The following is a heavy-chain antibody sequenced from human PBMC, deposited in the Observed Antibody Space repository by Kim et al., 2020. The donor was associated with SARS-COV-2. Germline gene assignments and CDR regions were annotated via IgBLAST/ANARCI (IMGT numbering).Heavy chain of an antibody. J-gene: IGHJ4*02. CDR1: GFTFSSSW. V-gene: IGHV3-7*01. CDR2: INQDGSQK. CDR3: VRSVDY. Sequence: GGSLRLSCAASGFTFSSSWMNWARQAPGKGLEWVANINQDGSQKIYVDSVKGRFTISRDNAQNSLYLQINSLRAEDTAVYYCVRSVDYWGQGTLVTVSS.